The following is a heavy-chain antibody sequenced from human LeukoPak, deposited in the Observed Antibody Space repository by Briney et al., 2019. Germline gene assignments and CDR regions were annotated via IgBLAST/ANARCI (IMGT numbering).Heavy chain of an antibody. D-gene: IGHD3-3*01. Sequence: SETLSLTRTVSGGSISSYYWSWIRQPPGKGLEWIGYIYYSGSTNYNPSLKSRVTISVDTSKNQFSLKLSSVTAADTAVYYCARSITIFGVGPTFDPWGQGTLVTVSS. CDR1: GGSISSYY. J-gene: IGHJ5*02. CDR3: ARSITIFGVGPTFDP. V-gene: IGHV4-59*01. CDR2: IYYSGST.